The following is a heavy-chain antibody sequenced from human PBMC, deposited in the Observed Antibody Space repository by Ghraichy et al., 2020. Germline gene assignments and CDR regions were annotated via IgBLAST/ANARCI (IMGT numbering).Heavy chain of an antibody. J-gene: IGHJ6*03. Sequence: SETLSLTCAVYGGSFSGYYWSWIRQPPGKGLEWIGEINHSGSTNYNPSLKSRVTISVDTSKNQFSLKLSSVTAADTAVYYCARGRRQDLYAARHYYYYMDVWGKGTTVTVSS. CDR3: ARGRRQDLYAARHYYYYMDV. V-gene: IGHV4-34*01. CDR2: INHSGST. CDR1: GGSFSGYY. D-gene: IGHD6-6*01.